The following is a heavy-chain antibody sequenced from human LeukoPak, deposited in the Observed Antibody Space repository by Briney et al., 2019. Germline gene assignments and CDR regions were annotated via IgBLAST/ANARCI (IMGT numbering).Heavy chain of an antibody. D-gene: IGHD5-24*01. J-gene: IGHJ5*02. CDR2: IRYDKSNE. CDR1: GFIFSNFG. CDR3: ARDYSSGYHSDGPRFDP. V-gene: IGHV3-30*02. Sequence: GGSLRLSCTVSGFIFSNFGMHWVRQAPGKGLEWLAYIRYDKSNEYYADFVKGRFTISRDNSKNVLYLQMNSLRPEDTALYFCARDYSSGYHSDGPRFDPWGQGTLVTASS.